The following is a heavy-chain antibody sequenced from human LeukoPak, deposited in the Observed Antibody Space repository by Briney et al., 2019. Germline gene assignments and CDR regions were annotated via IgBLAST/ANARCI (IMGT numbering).Heavy chain of an antibody. CDR1: GASISSTSDY. V-gene: IGHV4-39*01. D-gene: IGHD2-15*01. CDR2: IYYSGRA. CDR3: VRQKQHCDGGSCFPPDC. Sequence: KPSETLSLTCTVSGASISSTSDYWGWIRQPPGRGLEGIETIYYSGRAYHNPSLRSRLTISVDTSKNQFSLKLNSVTATDTAIYYCVRQKQHCDGGSCFPPDCWGQGTLVTVSS. J-gene: IGHJ4*02.